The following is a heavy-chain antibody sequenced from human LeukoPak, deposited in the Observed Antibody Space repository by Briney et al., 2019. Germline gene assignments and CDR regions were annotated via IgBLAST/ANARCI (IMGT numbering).Heavy chain of an antibody. Sequence: GGSLRLSCAASGFTFSSYAMHWVRQAPGKGLEWVAVISYDGSNKYYADSVKGRFTISRDNSKNTLYLQMNSLRAEDTAVYYCAREGPYSSSSYYFDCWGQGTLVTVSS. D-gene: IGHD6-6*01. CDR1: GFTFSSYA. CDR2: ISYDGSNK. V-gene: IGHV3-30-3*01. J-gene: IGHJ4*02. CDR3: AREGPYSSSSYYFDC.